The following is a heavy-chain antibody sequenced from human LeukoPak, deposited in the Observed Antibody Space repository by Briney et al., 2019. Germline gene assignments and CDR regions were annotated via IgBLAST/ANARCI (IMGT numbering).Heavy chain of an antibody. Sequence: SETLSLTCTVSGYSISSGYYWGWIRQPPGKGLEWIGSIYHSGSTYYNPSLKSRVTISVDTSKNQFSLKLSSVTAADTAVYYCASTGYGDYWGQGTLVTVSS. CDR1: GYSISSGYY. D-gene: IGHD6-13*01. J-gene: IGHJ4*02. V-gene: IGHV4-38-2*02. CDR3: ASTGYGDY. CDR2: IYHSGST.